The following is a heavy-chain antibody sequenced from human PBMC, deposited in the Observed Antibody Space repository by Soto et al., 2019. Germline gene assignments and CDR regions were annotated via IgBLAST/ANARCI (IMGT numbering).Heavy chain of an antibody. J-gene: IGHJ4*01. Sequence: SETLSLTCDVSGGSISNXIWWSWVRQPPGEWLEWIGEVHHGGYTNYSPSFQGQVTISAYKTISTAYLQWSSLKSSDTAIYYCARLAAIFDFDNWGHGTLVTVSS. V-gene: IGHV4-4*02. CDR3: ARLAAIFDFDN. CDR1: GGSISNXIW. D-gene: IGHD2-21*01. CDR2: VHHGGYT.